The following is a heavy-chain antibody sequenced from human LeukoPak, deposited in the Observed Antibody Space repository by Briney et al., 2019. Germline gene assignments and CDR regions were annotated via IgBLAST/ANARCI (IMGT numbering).Heavy chain of an antibody. D-gene: IGHD2-2*01. CDR2: ISSSSSYI. J-gene: IGHJ3*02. CDR3: AREGQIVVVPATDAFDI. Sequence: GGSLRLSCAASGFTFSSYSMTWVRQAPGKGLEWVSSISSSSSYIYYADSVKGRFTISRDNAKNSLYLQMNSLRAEDTAVYYCAREGQIVVVPATDAFDIWGQGTVVTVSS. CDR1: GFTFSSYS. V-gene: IGHV3-21*01.